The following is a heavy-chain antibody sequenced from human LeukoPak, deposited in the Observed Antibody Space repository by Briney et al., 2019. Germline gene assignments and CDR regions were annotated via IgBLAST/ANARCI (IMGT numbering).Heavy chain of an antibody. CDR1: GFTFSSYG. CDR2: ISGSGGST. V-gene: IGHV3-23*01. D-gene: IGHD3-10*01. J-gene: IGHJ3*02. Sequence: GGSLRLSCAASGFTFSSYGMSWVRQAPGKGLEWVSAISGSGGSTYYADSVKGRFTISRDNSKNTLYLQMNSLRAEDTAVHYCARDGTYYYGSGMESDAFDIWGQGTMVTVSS. CDR3: ARDGTYYYGSGMESDAFDI.